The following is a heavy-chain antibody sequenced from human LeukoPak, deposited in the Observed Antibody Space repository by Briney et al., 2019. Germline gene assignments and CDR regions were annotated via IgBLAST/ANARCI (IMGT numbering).Heavy chain of an antibody. V-gene: IGHV4-59*08. J-gene: IGHJ3*02. Sequence: SETLSLTCTVSGDSISSYYWSWIRQPPGKALEWIGYIHYSGGTNYNPSFKSRVTMSVDTSKNQFSLKLSSVTAADTAVYCCARHEPKGDHQNAFDMWGQGTKVTVSS. CDR1: GDSISSYY. CDR2: IHYSGGT. D-gene: IGHD2-21*02. CDR3: ARHEPKGDHQNAFDM.